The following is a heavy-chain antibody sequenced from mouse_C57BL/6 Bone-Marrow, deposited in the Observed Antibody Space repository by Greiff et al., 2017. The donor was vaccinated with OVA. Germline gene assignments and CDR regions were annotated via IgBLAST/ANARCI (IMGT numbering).Heavy chain of an antibody. D-gene: IGHD1-1*01. CDR1: DSEVFPIAY. V-gene: IGHV15-2*01. J-gene: IGHJ1*03. Sequence: VQLQQSGSELRSPGSSVKLSCKDFDSEVFPIAYMSWVRQKPGHGFEWIGGILPSIGRTIYGEKFEDKATLDADTLSNTAYLELNSLTSEDSAIYYGARGADGSSLWYFDVWGTGTTVTVSS. CDR3: ARGADGSSLWYFDV. CDR2: ILPSIGRT.